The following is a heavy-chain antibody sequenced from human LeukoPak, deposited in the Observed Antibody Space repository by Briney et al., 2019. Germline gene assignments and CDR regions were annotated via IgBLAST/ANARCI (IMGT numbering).Heavy chain of an antibody. Sequence: GRSLRLSCAASGFTFSSYGMHWVRQAPGKGLERVAVISYDGSNKYYADSVKGRFTISRDNSKNTLYLQMNSLRAEDTAVYYCAKDPHYYGSGSYGDYFDYWGQGTLVTVSS. CDR2: ISYDGSNK. CDR3: AKDPHYYGSGSYGDYFDY. D-gene: IGHD3-10*01. J-gene: IGHJ4*02. V-gene: IGHV3-30*18. CDR1: GFTFSSYG.